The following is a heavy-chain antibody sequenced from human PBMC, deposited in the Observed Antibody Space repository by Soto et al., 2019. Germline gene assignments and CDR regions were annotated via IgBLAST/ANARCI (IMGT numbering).Heavy chain of an antibody. CDR2: FYYTGGT. Sequence: PSETLSLTCTVSGASISSSRSYWGWVRQPPGKGLEWIVSFYYTGGTYSTYYNPSLKSRVTISVDTSKSQVSLNLRSVTAADTAVYYCASPHQGNYDFLSGYYALDYWGQGTLVTVSS. D-gene: IGHD3-3*01. V-gene: IGHV4-39*01. CDR1: GASISSSRSY. J-gene: IGHJ4*02. CDR3: ASPHQGNYDFLSGYYALDY.